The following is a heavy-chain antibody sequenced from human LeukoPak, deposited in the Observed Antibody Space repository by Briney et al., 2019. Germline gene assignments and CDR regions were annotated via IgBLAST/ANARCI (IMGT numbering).Heavy chain of an antibody. Sequence: TGGSLRLSCAASGFTVSSYEMNWVRQAPGKGLEWVSSISSSGSIIHYAASVKGRFTISRGNAKNSLFLQMTSLRAEDTAVYYCARDGESGYDYPRYFDYWGQGTLVTVSS. J-gene: IGHJ4*02. CDR1: GFTVSSYE. CDR2: ISSSGSII. CDR3: ARDGESGYDYPRYFDY. V-gene: IGHV3-48*03. D-gene: IGHD5-12*01.